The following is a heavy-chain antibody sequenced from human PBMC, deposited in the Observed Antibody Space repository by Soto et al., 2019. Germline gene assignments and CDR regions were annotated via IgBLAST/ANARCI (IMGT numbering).Heavy chain of an antibody. CDR1: GFSLSTSGVD. CDR2: IYWDDDK. D-gene: IGHD6-6*01. Sequence: QITLKESGPTLVKPTQTLTLTCTFSGFSLSTSGVDVGWIRQPPGKALEWLALIYWDDDKRYSPSLNNRLTITKGTSRNQVVLTMTNMDPLDTATYYCAHRRPYSNSPEYFFDYWGLGILVTVSS. CDR3: AHRRPYSNSPEYFFDY. J-gene: IGHJ4*02. V-gene: IGHV2-5*02.